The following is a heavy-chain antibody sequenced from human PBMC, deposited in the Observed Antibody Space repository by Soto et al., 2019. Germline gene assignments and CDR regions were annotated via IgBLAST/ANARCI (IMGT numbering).Heavy chain of an antibody. CDR1: GGTFSSYT. D-gene: IGHD6-13*01. CDR3: ARVRPYAAAAPGPAFDI. CDR2: TIPIFGTA. Sequence: QVQLVQSGAEVLKPGSSVKVSCKASGGTFSSYTISWVRQAPGQGLEWMGGTIPIFGTANYAQKFEGRVTITANESTSTAYMELSSLRSEDTAVYYCARVRPYAAAAPGPAFDIWGQGTMVTVSS. V-gene: IGHV1-69*12. J-gene: IGHJ3*02.